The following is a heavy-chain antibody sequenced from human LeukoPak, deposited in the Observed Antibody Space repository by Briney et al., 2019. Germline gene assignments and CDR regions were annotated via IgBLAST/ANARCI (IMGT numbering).Heavy chain of an antibody. V-gene: IGHV4-39*01. CDR2: IYYSGST. D-gene: IGHD3-22*01. Sequence: SETLSLTCTVSGGSISSYYWGWIRQPPGKGLEWIGSIYYSGSTYYNPSLKSRVTISVDTSKNQFSLKLSSVTAADTAVYYCARGGYYYAYYFDYWGQGTLVTVSS. CDR3: ARGGYYYAYYFDY. J-gene: IGHJ4*02. CDR1: GGSISSYY.